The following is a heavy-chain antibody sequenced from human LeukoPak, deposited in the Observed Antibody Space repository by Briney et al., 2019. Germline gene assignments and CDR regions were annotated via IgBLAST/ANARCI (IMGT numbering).Heavy chain of an antibody. CDR3: ARREYQLLNY. J-gene: IGHJ4*02. CDR2: ISAYNGNT. Sequence: GASVKVSCKASGYTFTGYYMHWVRQAPGQGLEWMGWISAYNGNTNYAQKLQGRVTMTTDTSTSTAYMELRSLRSDDTAVYYCARREYQLLNYWGQGTLVTVSS. CDR1: GYTFTGYY. D-gene: IGHD2-2*01. V-gene: IGHV1-18*04.